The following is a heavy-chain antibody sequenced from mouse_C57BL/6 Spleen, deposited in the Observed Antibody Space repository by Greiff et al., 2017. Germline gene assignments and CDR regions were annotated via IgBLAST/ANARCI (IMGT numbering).Heavy chain of an antibody. J-gene: IGHJ4*01. Sequence: QVQLKQSGAELVRPGASVKLSCKASGYTFTDYYINWVKQRPGQGLEWIARIYPGSGKTYYNEKFKGKATLTAEKSSSTAYMQLSSLTSEDSAVYFCARQANWDVDYAMDYWGQGTSVTVSS. D-gene: IGHD4-1*01. CDR3: ARQANWDVDYAMDY. CDR1: GYTFTDYY. CDR2: IYPGSGKT. V-gene: IGHV1-76*01.